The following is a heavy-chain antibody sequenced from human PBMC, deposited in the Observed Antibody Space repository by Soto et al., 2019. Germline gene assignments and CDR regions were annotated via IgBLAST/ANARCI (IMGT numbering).Heavy chain of an antibody. CDR1: GFTVSSYY. Sequence: GGSLRLSCAASGFTVSSYYMSWVRQAPGKGLEWVSVIYSAGSADFADSVKGRFTISRDNSKNTLYLQMSSLRAEDTAVYYCARVPSSSYHYFDYWGQGTLVTVAS. V-gene: IGHV3-66*01. CDR2: IYSAGSA. J-gene: IGHJ4*02. CDR3: ARVPSSSYHYFDY. D-gene: IGHD6-13*01.